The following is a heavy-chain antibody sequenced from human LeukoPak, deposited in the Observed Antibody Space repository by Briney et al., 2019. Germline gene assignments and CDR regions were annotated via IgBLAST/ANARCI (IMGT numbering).Heavy chain of an antibody. D-gene: IGHD2/OR15-2a*01. CDR2: ISASGGST. Sequence: GGSLRLSCAASGFTFSSYAMSWVRQAPGKGLQWVSGISASGGSTFYADSVKGRFTISRDNSKNTLYLQMNSLRAEDTAFYYCVKGLRSTTTEFDYWGQGTLVTVSS. V-gene: IGHV3-23*01. J-gene: IGHJ4*02. CDR1: GFTFSSYA. CDR3: VKGLRSTTTEFDY.